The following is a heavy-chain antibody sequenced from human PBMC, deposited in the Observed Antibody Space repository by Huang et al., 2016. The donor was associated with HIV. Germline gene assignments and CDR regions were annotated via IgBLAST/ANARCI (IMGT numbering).Heavy chain of an antibody. CDR2: SNGDGSST. Sequence: EVQLVESGGGLVQPGGSLRLSCAASGFTFSSYWMHWVRQAPGKGLVWVSRSNGDGSSTNYADSVKGRVTISRDNAKNTLYVQVNSLRAEDTAVYYCARGARLTGLWYFDLWGRGTLVIVSS. D-gene: IGHD7-27*01. CDR3: ARGARLTGLWYFDL. J-gene: IGHJ2*01. V-gene: IGHV3-74*01. CDR1: GFTFSSYW.